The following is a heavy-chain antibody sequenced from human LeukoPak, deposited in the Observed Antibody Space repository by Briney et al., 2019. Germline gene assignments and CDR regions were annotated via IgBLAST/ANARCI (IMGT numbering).Heavy chain of an antibody. J-gene: IGHJ4*02. D-gene: IGHD3-22*01. CDR1: GGSIISSSYN. CDR3: ASSPSYYDSRGYPPPLDY. Sequence: PSETLSLTCAVSGGSIISSSYNWGWIRQPPGKGLEWIGTIYHSGTTYYNPSLKSRVTISVDTSKNQFSLKLSSVTAADTAVYYCASSPSYYDSRGYPPPLDYWGQGTLVTVSS. CDR2: IYHSGTT. V-gene: IGHV4-39*01.